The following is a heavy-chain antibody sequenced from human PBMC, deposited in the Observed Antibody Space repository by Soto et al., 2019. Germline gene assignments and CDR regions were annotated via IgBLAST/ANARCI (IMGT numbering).Heavy chain of an antibody. D-gene: IGHD3-10*01. V-gene: IGHV4-39*01. CDR3: ASHWSYHKRRNQYDP. Sequence: PETLSLSCTVSGGSISSSSYYWGWIRQPPGKGLEWIGSIYYSGSTYYNPSLKSRVTISVDTSKNQFSLKLSSVTAADTAVYYCASHWSYHKRRNQYDPRGQGTLVTVSS. J-gene: IGHJ5*02. CDR1: GGSISSSSYY. CDR2: IYYSGST.